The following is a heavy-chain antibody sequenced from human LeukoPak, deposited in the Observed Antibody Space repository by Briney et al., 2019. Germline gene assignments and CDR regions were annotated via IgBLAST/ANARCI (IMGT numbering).Heavy chain of an antibody. CDR3: AREGVGGFDS. Sequence: PGGSLRLSCAASGFTFTSYWLRWVRQAPGKGLEWVANIRQDGREKSYADSVEGRFTISRDNAKTSVYLQMNSLRVEDTAVYYCAREGVGGFDSWGQGTLVTVSS. J-gene: IGHJ5*01. CDR1: GFTFTSYW. CDR2: IRQDGREK. D-gene: IGHD3-10*01. V-gene: IGHV3-7*01.